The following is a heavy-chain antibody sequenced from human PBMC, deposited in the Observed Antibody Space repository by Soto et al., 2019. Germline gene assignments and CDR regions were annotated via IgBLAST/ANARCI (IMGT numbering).Heavy chain of an antibody. CDR1: VFTFNKYA. J-gene: IGHJ5*02. V-gene: IGHV3-23*01. Sequence: GGSLRLYCAASVFTFNKYAMNWVRQAPGKGLEWVSGINGRGGSTYYADSVKGRFTISRDNSKNMLYLEMYNLRVEDSAMYYCANWFDPWGHGTLVTVS. CDR3: ANWFDP. CDR2: INGRGGST.